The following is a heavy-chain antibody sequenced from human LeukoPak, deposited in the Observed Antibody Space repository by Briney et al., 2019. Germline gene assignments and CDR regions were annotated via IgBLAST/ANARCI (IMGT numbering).Heavy chain of an antibody. J-gene: IGHJ4*02. Sequence: ASVKVSCKASGYTFTSYSISWVRQAPGQGLEWMGWINPNSGGTNYAQKFQGRVTMTRDTSISTAYMELSRLRSDDTAVYYCARDIQWELDPFDYWGQGTLVTVSS. CDR1: GYTFTSYS. V-gene: IGHV1-2*02. D-gene: IGHD1-26*01. CDR2: INPNSGGT. CDR3: ARDIQWELDPFDY.